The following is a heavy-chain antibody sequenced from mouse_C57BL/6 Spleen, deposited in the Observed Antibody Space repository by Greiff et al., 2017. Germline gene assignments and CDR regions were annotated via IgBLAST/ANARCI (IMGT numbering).Heavy chain of an antibody. V-gene: IGHV1-54*01. J-gene: IGHJ4*01. CDR3: ARRADYGDAMDY. D-gene: IGHD2-4*01. CDR1: GYAFTNYL. CDR2: INPGSGGT. Sequence: VQLQQSGAELVRPGTSVKVSCKASGYAFTNYLIEWVKQRPGQGLEWIGVINPGSGGTNYNEKFKGKATLPADKSSSTAYMQLSSLASEDSAVYFCARRADYGDAMDYWGQGTSVTVSS.